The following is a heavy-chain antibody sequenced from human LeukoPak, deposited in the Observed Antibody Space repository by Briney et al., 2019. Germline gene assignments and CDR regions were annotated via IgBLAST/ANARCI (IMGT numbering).Heavy chain of an antibody. D-gene: IGHD3-16*01. CDR2: IYASGST. CDR3: ARTESTFSFYYYMDV. Sequence: SETLSLTCTVSGDSISSSYWSWIRQAAGKGLEWIGHIYASGSTNYNPSLKSRVTMSVDTSKNQFSLKLSSVTAADTAVYYCARTESTFSFYYYMDVWGKGTTVTISS. J-gene: IGHJ6*03. CDR1: GDSISSSY. V-gene: IGHV4-4*07.